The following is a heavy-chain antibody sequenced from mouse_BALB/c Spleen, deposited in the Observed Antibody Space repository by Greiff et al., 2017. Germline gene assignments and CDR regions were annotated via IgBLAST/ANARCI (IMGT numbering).Heavy chain of an antibody. J-gene: IGHJ2*01. CDR1: GFTFSSYT. V-gene: IGHV5-12-2*01. Sequence: EVQLVASGGGLVQPGGSLKLSCAASGFTFSSYTMSWVRQTPEKRLEWVAYISNGGGSTYYPDTVKGRFTISRDNAKNTLYLQMSSLKSEDTAMYYCARQGDLFDYWGQGTTLTVSS. CDR3: ARQGDLFDY. CDR2: ISNGGGST.